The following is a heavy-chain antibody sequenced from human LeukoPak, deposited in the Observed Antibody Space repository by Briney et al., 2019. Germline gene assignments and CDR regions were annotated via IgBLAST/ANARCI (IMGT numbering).Heavy chain of an antibody. D-gene: IGHD3-22*01. CDR2: IYYSGST. V-gene: IGHV4-59*06. CDR1: GGSISSYS. CDR3: ARAGKDGYDSSGFYY. Sequence: SETLSLTCTVSGGSISSYSWSWIRQHPGKGLEWIGYIYYSGSTYYNPSLKSRVTISVDTSKNQFSLKLSSVTAADTAVYYCARAGKDGYDSSGFYYWGQGTLVTVSS. J-gene: IGHJ4*02.